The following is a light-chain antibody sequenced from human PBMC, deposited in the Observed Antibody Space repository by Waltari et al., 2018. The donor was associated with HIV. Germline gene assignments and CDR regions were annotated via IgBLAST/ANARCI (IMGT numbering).Light chain of an antibody. CDR1: GSNIGNYT. Sequence: QSVLTQPPSASGTPGQRVTISCSGSGSNIGNYTVHWYQLLPGAAPKLLIYNNSRRPSGVPDRFSGSKSGTSASLAISGLQSDDEAGYYCAAWDARLDGLYVFGTGTRVTVL. CDR2: NNS. J-gene: IGLJ1*01. V-gene: IGLV1-44*01. CDR3: AAWDARLDGLYV.